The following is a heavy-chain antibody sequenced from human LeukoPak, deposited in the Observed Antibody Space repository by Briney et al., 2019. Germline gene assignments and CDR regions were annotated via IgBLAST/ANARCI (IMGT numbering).Heavy chain of an antibody. V-gene: IGHV1-8*01. CDR1: GYTFTSYD. Sequence: ASVKVSCKASGYTFTSYDINWVRQATGQGLEWMGWMNPNSGNTGYAQKFQGRVTMTRSTSISTAYMELSSLRSEDTAVYYCATIKQDFWSGYNRAFGYWGQGTLVTVSS. CDR2: MNPNSGNT. J-gene: IGHJ4*02. D-gene: IGHD3-3*01. CDR3: ATIKQDFWSGYNRAFGY.